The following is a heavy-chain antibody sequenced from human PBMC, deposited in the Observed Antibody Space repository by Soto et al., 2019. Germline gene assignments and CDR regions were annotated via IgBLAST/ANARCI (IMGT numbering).Heavy chain of an antibody. J-gene: IGHJ6*02. CDR2: IIPILGIA. V-gene: IGHV1-69*08. CDR1: GGTFSSYT. Sequence: QVQLVQSGAEVKKPGSSVKVSCKASGGTFSSYTISWVRQAPGQGLEWMGRIIPILGIANYEQKFQGRVTITADKSTSTAYMELSSLRSEDTAVYYCARDKVLLWFGDQTASGMDVWGQGTTVTVSS. CDR3: ARDKVLLWFGDQTASGMDV. D-gene: IGHD3-10*01.